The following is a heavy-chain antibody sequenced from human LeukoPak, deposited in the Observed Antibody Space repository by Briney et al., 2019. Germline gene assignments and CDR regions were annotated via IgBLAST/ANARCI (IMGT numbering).Heavy chain of an antibody. V-gene: IGHV3-30*18. CDR2: ISYDGSNK. CDR3: AKDLVRGVIKYYYYGMDV. D-gene: IGHD3-10*01. CDR1: GFTFSSYG. Sequence: GGSLRLSCAASGFTFSSYGMHWVRQAPGKGLEWVAVISYDGSNKYYADSVKGRFTISRGNSKNTLYLQMNSLRAEDTAVYYCAKDLVRGVIKYYYYGMDVWGKGTTVTVSS. J-gene: IGHJ6*04.